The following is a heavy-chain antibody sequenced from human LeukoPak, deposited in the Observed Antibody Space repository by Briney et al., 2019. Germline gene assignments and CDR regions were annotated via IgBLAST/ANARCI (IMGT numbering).Heavy chain of an antibody. CDR3: AKAPYRRWGDRYYYFDY. CDR1: GFTFSSYG. D-gene: IGHD4-23*01. J-gene: IGHJ4*02. V-gene: IGHV3-30*18. CDR2: ISYDGSNK. Sequence: GGSQRLSCAASGFTFSSYGMHWVRQAPGKGLEWVAVISYDGSNKYYADSVKGRFTISRDNSKNTLYLQMNSLRAEDTAVYYCAKAPYRRWGDRYYYFDYWGQGTLVTVSS.